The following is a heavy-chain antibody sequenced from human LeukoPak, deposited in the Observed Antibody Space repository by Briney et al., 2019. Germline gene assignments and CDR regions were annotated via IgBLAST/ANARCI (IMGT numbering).Heavy chain of an antibody. J-gene: IGHJ4*02. CDR2: INSDGSNT. D-gene: IGHD6-13*01. CDR3: ARGLTAAADVTLDY. CDR1: GFTFSSYW. Sequence: GGSLRLSCAASGFTFSSYWMHWVRQAPGKGLVWVSHINSDGSNTCYADSVKGRFTISRDNAKNTPYLQMNSLRAEDTAVYFCARGLTAAADVTLDYWGQGTLVTVSS. V-gene: IGHV3-74*01.